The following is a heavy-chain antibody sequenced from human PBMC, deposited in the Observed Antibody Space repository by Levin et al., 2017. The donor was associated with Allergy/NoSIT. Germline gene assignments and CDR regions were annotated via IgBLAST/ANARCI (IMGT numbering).Heavy chain of an antibody. J-gene: IGHJ6*02. Sequence: LSLTCAAPGFTFKDYYMSWIRQAPGKGLEWLSYISSSSSTKYYSDSVKGRFTIPRDNDKNSLYLQLNSLRAEDTAVYYCARETCSSTRCEYYYYYYYGLDVWGQGTTVTVSS. CDR3: ARETCSSTRCEYYYYYYYGLDV. CDR2: ISSSSSTK. V-gene: IGHV3-11*01. D-gene: IGHD2-2*01. CDR1: GFTFKDYY.